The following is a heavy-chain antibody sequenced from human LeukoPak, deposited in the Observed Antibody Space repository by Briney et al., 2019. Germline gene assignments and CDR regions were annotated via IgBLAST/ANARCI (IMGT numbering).Heavy chain of an antibody. D-gene: IGHD3-22*01. CDR1: GYTFNIYY. Sequence: ASVKVSCKASGYTFNIYYMHWVRQAPGQGLEWMGRINPNSGGTNYAQKFQGRVTLTTDTSTSTAYMEVSRLRSDDTAVYYCARGSDYDTNGYNYWGQGTLVSVSS. J-gene: IGHJ4*02. CDR3: ARGSDYDTNGYNY. CDR2: INPNSGGT. V-gene: IGHV1-2*06.